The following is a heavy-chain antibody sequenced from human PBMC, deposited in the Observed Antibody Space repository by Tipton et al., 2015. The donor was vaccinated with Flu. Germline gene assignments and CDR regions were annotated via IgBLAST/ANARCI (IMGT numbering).Heavy chain of an antibody. Sequence: LRLSCTVSGGSISSHYWSWIRQPPGKGLEWIGYIFYTGSTNYNPSLKSRVSISVDTSKIQFSLKLNSVTAADTAIYYCAGGGGQTGLNWGQGTMVTVSS. CDR2: IFYTGST. CDR1: GGSISSHY. CDR3: AGGGGQTGLN. J-gene: IGHJ3*01. D-gene: IGHD1-14*01. V-gene: IGHV4-59*08.